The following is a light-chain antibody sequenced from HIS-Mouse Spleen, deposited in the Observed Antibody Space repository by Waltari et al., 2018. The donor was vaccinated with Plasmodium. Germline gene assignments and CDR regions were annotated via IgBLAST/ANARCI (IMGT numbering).Light chain of an antibody. V-gene: IGKV1D-8*02. CDR3: QQYYSFPYT. CDR2: AAS. Sequence: AIWMTQSPSLLSASTGDRVTLSCRISQGISSYLACYQQKPGKAPELLIYAASTLQSGVPSRFSGSGSGTDFTLTISCLQSEDFATYYCQQYYSFPYTFGQGTKLEIK. CDR1: QGISSY. J-gene: IGKJ2*01.